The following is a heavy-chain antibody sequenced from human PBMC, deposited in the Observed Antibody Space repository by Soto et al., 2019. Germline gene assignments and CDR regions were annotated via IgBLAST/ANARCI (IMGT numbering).Heavy chain of an antibody. CDR3: AKDLTMVRGAGWFGP. Sequence: QVQLVESGGGVVQPGRSLRLSCAASGFTFSSYGMHWVRQAPGKGLEWVAVISYDGSNKYYADYVKGRFTISRDNSKNTLYQQMNSLRAEDTAVYYCAKDLTMVRGAGWFGPWGQGTLVTVSS. CDR1: GFTFSSYG. V-gene: IGHV3-30*18. J-gene: IGHJ5*02. D-gene: IGHD3-10*01. CDR2: ISYDGSNK.